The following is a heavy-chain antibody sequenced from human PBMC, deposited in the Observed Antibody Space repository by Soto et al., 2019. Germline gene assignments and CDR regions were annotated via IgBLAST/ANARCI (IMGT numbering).Heavy chain of an antibody. Sequence: SETLSLTCTDSGGSVSSGRYYWSWIRQPPGKGLEWIGYIYYSGSTNYNPSLKSRVTISVDTSKNQFSLKLSSVTAADTAVYYCARALLLRLGELSLRRTEYGMDVWGQGTTATVSS. J-gene: IGHJ6*02. CDR2: IYYSGST. CDR3: ARALLLRLGELSLRRTEYGMDV. CDR1: GGSVSSGRYY. D-gene: IGHD3-16*02. V-gene: IGHV4-61*01.